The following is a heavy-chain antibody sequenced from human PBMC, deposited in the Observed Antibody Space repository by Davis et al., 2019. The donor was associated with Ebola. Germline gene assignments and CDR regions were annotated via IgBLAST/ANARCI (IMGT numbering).Heavy chain of an antibody. J-gene: IGHJ6*02. CDR1: GGSISSSSYY. Sequence: SETLSLTCTVSGGSISSSSYYWSWIRQPPGKGLEWIGEINHSGSTNYNPSLKSRVTISVDTSKNQFSLKLSSVTAADTAVYYCARGYQLIRGSYNGMDVWGQGTTVTVSS. V-gene: IGHV4-39*07. CDR3: ARGYQLIRGSYNGMDV. CDR2: INHSGST. D-gene: IGHD2-2*01.